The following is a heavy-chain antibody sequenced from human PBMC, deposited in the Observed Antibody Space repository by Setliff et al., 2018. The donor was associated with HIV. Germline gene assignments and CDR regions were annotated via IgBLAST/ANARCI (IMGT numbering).Heavy chain of an antibody. D-gene: IGHD3-16*01. CDR1: GGPISSYY. CDR3: ARGNPLRWNAFAFDI. CDR2: MFYNGRS. V-gene: IGHV4-59*01. Sequence: SETLSLTCTVSGGPISSYYWSWIRQPPGKGLEWIGYMFYNGRSNHNPSLKSRATISVDASKNRFSLKLRSVTAADTAVYYCARGNPLRWNAFAFDIWGQGTMVTVSS. J-gene: IGHJ3*02.